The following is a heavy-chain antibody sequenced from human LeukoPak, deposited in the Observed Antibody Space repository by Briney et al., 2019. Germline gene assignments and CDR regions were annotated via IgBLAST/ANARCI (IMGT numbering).Heavy chain of an antibody. J-gene: IGHJ4*02. D-gene: IGHD3-22*01. CDR2: IKSDGKIT. Sequence: PGGSLRLSCAASGFTFSSHDMSWVRQAPGKGLVWVSRIKSDGKITTYADSVKGRFTTSRDNAKNTFYLQMNSLRVEDTAVYYCVRSAFHAGSGNYYDYWGQGTLVTVSS. V-gene: IGHV3-74*01. CDR3: VRSAFHAGSGNYYDY. CDR1: GFTFSSHD.